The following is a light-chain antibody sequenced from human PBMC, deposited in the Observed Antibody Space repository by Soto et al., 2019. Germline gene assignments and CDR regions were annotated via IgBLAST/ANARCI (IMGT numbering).Light chain of an antibody. V-gene: IGKV3-15*01. Sequence: EIVMTQSPATLYVSPGERATLSCRASQSVSSNLAWYQQKPGQAPRLLIYGASTRATGIPARFSGSGSGTEFTLTISSLQSEDFAVYYCQQYNNWPPLTVGGGNKVEIK. CDR3: QQYNNWPPLT. CDR2: GAS. J-gene: IGKJ4*01. CDR1: QSVSSN.